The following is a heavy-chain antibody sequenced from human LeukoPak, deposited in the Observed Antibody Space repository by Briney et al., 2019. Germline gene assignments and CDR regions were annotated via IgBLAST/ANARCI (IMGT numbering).Heavy chain of an antibody. CDR3: AKDPVGDTAMVNWFDP. CDR1: GFTFSSYA. V-gene: IGHV3-23*01. Sequence: PGGSLRLSCAASGFTFSSYAMSWVRQAPGKGLEWVSAISGSGGSTYYADSVKGRFTISRDNSKNTLYLQMNSLRAEDTAVYYCAKDPVGDTAMVNWFDPWGQGTLVTASS. J-gene: IGHJ5*02. D-gene: IGHD5-18*01. CDR2: ISGSGGST.